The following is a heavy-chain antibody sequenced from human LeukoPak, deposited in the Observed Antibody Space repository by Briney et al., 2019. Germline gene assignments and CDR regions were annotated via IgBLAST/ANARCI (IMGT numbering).Heavy chain of an antibody. Sequence: SETLSLTCTVSGGSISSSSYYWGWIRQPPGKGLEWIGSIYYSGSTYYNPSLKSRVTISVDTSKNQFSLKLSSVTAADTAVYYCASGVVWGYDSSGYDAFDIWGQGTMVTLSS. CDR3: ASGVVWGYDSSGYDAFDI. V-gene: IGHV4-39*07. D-gene: IGHD3-22*01. J-gene: IGHJ3*02. CDR1: GGSISSSSYY. CDR2: IYYSGST.